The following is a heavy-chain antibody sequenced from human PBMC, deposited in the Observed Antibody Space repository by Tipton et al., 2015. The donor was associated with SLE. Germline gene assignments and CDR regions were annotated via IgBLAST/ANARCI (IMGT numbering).Heavy chain of an antibody. CDR3: ARRGDTVVVPAAVVFDY. CDR1: GGSFSDYY. Sequence: TLSLTCAVYGGSFSDYYWSWIRQPPGKGLEWIGEINHSGSTKYKPSLKSRVTISVDTSKNQFSLKLSSVTAADTAVYYCARRGDTVVVPAAVVFDYWGQGTLVTVSS. CDR2: INHSGST. D-gene: IGHD2-2*01. V-gene: IGHV4-34*01. J-gene: IGHJ4*02.